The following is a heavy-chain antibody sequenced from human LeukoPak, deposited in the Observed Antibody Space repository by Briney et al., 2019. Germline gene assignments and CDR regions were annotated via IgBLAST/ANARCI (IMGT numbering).Heavy chain of an antibody. V-gene: IGHV4-39*07. D-gene: IGHD3/OR15-3a*01. Sequence: PSETLSLTCTVSGGSISSSSYYWGWIRQPPGKGLEWIGSIYYSGSTYYNPSLKSRVTISVDTSKNQFSLKLSSMTAADTAVYYCARGGLETRNMQTKYYYYYYMDVWGKGTTVTVSS. J-gene: IGHJ6*03. CDR1: GGSISSSSYY. CDR2: IYYSGST. CDR3: ARGGLETRNMQTKYYYYYYMDV.